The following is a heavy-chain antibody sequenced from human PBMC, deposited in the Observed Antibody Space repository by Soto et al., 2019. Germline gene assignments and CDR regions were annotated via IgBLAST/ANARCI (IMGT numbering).Heavy chain of an antibody. V-gene: IGHV4-31*03. CDR3: ARDSMEYYFDY. J-gene: IGHJ4*02. Sequence: PSETLSLTCSVSGGSISSGGYYWSCIRQHPGKGLEWIGYIYYSGSTYYNPSLKSRFTISVDTSKNQFSLKLSSVNAADTDVYYCARDSMEYYFDYWGQGTLVTVYS. D-gene: IGHD3-10*01. CDR2: IYYSGST. CDR1: GGSISSGGYY.